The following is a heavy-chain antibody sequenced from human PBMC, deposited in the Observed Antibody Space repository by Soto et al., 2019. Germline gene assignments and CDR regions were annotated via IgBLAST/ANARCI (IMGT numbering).Heavy chain of an antibody. Sequence: PGESLKISCKASGYRFTTYWISWVRQMPGKGLECMGRIDPTDSYTDYGPSFEGHVTMSVDRSINTAYLEWSSLKASDSAMYYCARLTLAQDSSGYHIFDYWGQGTLVTVSS. J-gene: IGHJ4*02. CDR3: ARLTLAQDSSGYHIFDY. D-gene: IGHD3-22*01. CDR1: GYRFTTYW. V-gene: IGHV5-10-1*01. CDR2: IDPTDSYT.